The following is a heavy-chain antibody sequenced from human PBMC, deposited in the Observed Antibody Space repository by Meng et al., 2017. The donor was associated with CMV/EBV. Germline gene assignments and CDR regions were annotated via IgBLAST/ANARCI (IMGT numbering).Heavy chain of an antibody. CDR3: ARFWEDCSSTSCYTDWFDP. V-gene: IGHV1-2*02. CDR2: INPNSGGT. Sequence: TFTGYYMRWERQAPGERVEWMGWINPNSGGTNYAQKFQGRVTMTRDTSISTAYMELSRLRSDDTAVYYCARFWEDCSSTSCYTDWFDPWGQGTLVTVSS. D-gene: IGHD2-2*02. CDR1: TFTGYY. J-gene: IGHJ5*02.